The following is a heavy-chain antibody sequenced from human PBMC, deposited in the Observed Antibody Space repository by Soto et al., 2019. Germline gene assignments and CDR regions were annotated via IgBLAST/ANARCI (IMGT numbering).Heavy chain of an antibody. CDR1: GFTFTTSW. V-gene: IGHV3-74*01. Sequence: EVQLVASGGGLVQPGGSLRLSCAASGFTFTTSWMHWVRQAPEKGLVWVSHINSDGSTTTYADSVRGRFTISRDNAKNTLYLQMNSLRVEDTAVYYCARDRDYGMDVWGQGTTVIVSS. J-gene: IGHJ6*02. CDR3: ARDRDYGMDV. CDR2: INSDGSTT. D-gene: IGHD3-10*01.